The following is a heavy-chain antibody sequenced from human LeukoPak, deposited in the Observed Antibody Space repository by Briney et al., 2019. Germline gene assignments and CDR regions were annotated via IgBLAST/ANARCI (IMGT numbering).Heavy chain of an antibody. CDR1: GFTFSSYW. V-gene: IGHV3-74*01. CDR2: INSDGSST. Sequence: GGSLRLSCAASGFTFSSYWMHWVRHAPGKGLVWVSRINSDGSSTSYADSVKGRFTISRDNAKNTLYLQMNSLKTEDTAVYYCTTMGGWSSGWYHWGQGTLVTVSS. D-gene: IGHD6-19*01. J-gene: IGHJ5*02. CDR3: TTMGGWSSGWYH.